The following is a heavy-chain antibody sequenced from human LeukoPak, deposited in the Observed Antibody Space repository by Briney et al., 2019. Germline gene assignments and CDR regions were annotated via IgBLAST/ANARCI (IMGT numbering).Heavy chain of an antibody. V-gene: IGHV3-23*01. J-gene: IGHJ4*02. D-gene: IGHD2-21*02. CDR1: GFTFSTYA. CDR2: INPGGNYQ. Sequence: WCSLRLSCPASGFTFSTYAMNWVRQAPGKELEWVSGINPGGNYQSYADSVKGWFTNISENSKNSVLLQMNSLRADDTAVYYCASGHGTTIGTFDYWGQGTLVSVSS. CDR3: ASGHGTTIGTFDY.